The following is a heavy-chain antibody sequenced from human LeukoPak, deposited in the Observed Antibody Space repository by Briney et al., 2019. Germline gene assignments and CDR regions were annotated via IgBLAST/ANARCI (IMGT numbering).Heavy chain of an antibody. D-gene: IGHD3-22*01. CDR1: GFTFSSYA. J-gene: IGHJ4*02. V-gene: IGHV3-64D*06. CDR2: ISSNGGST. Sequence: GGSLRLSCSASGFTFSSYAMHWVRQAPGKGLEYVSAISSNGGSTYYADSVKGRFTISRDNSKNTLYLQMSSLRAEDTAVYYYVKDGGDDYYDSSGYGDYFDYWGQGTLVTVSS. CDR3: VKDGGDDYYDSSGYGDYFDY.